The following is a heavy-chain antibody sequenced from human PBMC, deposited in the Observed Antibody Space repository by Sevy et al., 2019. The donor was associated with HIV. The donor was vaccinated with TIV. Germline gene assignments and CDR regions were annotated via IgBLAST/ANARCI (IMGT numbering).Heavy chain of an antibody. CDR3: ATTKDYYDSSGYPFDY. CDR2: IIPIFGTA. CDR1: GGTFSSYA. D-gene: IGHD3-22*01. J-gene: IGHJ4*02. Sequence: ASVKVSCKASGGTFSSYAISWVRQAPGQGLEWMGGIIPIFGTANYAQKFQGRVTITADESTSTAYMELSSLRSEDTAVYYCATTKDYYDSSGYPFDYWGQGTQVTVSS. V-gene: IGHV1-69*13.